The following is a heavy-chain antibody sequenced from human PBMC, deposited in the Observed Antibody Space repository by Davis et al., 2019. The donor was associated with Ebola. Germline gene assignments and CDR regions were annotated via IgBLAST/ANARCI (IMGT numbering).Heavy chain of an antibody. CDR3: ARLSGLFSSSSGALYFDL. Sequence: SETLSLTCSVSGGSISSGTYYWGWVRQPPGKGLEWIGSIYYDGRTYYRSSLEGRVTILLDTSKNQFSLKLRSVTAADTAVYFCARLSGLFSSSSGALYFDLWGRGTLVSVPS. V-gene: IGHV4-39*07. D-gene: IGHD6-6*01. J-gene: IGHJ2*01. CDR2: IYYDGRT. CDR1: GGSISSGTYY.